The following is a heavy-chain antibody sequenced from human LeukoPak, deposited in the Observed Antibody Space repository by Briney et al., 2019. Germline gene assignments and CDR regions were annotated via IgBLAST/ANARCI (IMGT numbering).Heavy chain of an antibody. V-gene: IGHV3-30-3*01. D-gene: IGHD5-24*01. CDR1: GFTFSSYA. CDR3: ARDREMDTIRYFDY. J-gene: IGHJ4*02. Sequence: PGRSLRLSCAPSGFTFSSYAMHWVRQAPGKGLEWVAVISYDGSNKYYADSVKGRFTISRDNSKNTLYLQMNSLRAEDTAVYYCARDREMDTIRYFDYWGQGTLVTVSS. CDR2: ISYDGSNK.